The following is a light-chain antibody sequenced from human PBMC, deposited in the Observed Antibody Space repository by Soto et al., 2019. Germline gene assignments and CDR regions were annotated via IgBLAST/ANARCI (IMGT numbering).Light chain of an antibody. CDR1: QSVRSN. CDR3: QQYNDWTPWT. Sequence: EIVMTQSPPTLSVSPGERATLSCGASQSVRSNLAWYQQKPGQAPRLLIYGASTRATGIPARLSGSGSATECTLTISSLQSEDFAVYYCQQYNDWTPWTFGRGTKVEIK. J-gene: IGKJ1*01. CDR2: GAS. V-gene: IGKV3-15*01.